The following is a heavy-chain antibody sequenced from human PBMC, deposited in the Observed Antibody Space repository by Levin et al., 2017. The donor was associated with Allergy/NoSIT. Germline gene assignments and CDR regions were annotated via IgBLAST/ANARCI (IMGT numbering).Heavy chain of an antibody. J-gene: IGHJ4*02. D-gene: IGHD1-26*01. CDR1: GGSISNFF. CDR2: IYYSGST. V-gene: IGHV4-59*01. Sequence: PSETLSLTCTVSGGSISNFFWSWVRQPPGKGLEWIGYIYYSGSTNYNPSLKSRVTISVDTSKNQFSLKLSSVTAADTAVYYCARGSNGSYFWSDYWGQGTLVTVSS. CDR3: ARGSNGSYFWSDY.